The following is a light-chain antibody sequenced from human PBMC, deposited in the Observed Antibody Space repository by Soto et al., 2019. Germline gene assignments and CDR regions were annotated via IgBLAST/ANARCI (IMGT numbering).Light chain of an antibody. CDR3: QQANTFPWT. CDR2: AAS. Sequence: DIQMTQSPSSVSASVGDRVTITCRASQDITIWLAWYQQKPGKAPKLLISAASDLQSGVPSRFSGSGSGIDFTLTISSLRPEDFATYYCQQANTFPWTFGQGTKVEI. J-gene: IGKJ1*01. V-gene: IGKV1-12*01. CDR1: QDITIW.